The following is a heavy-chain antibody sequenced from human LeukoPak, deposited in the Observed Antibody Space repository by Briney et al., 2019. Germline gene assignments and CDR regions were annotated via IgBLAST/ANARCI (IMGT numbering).Heavy chain of an antibody. CDR2: IYYSGST. V-gene: IGHV4-59*01. CDR3: ARGEDDFWSGYYTVGAFDI. CDR1: GGSISSYY. J-gene: IGHJ3*02. D-gene: IGHD3-3*01. Sequence: SETLSLTCTVSGGSISSYYWSWIRQPPGKGLEWIGYIYYSGSTNYNPSLKSRVTISVDTSKNQFSLKLSSVTAVDTAVYYCARGEDDFWSGYYTVGAFDIWGQGTMVTVSS.